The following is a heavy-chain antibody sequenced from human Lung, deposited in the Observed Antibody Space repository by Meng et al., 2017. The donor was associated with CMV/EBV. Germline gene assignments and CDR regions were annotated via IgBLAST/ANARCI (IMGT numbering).Heavy chain of an antibody. Sequence: SETLSLTYTVSGGSISSSSYYWGWIRQPPGKGLEWIGSIYYSGSTYYNPSLKSRVTISVDTSKNQFSLKLSSVTAADTAVYYCARSHSSGWPFDYWGQGTLVTFSS. CDR1: GGSISSSSYY. CDR3: ARSHSSGWPFDY. CDR2: IYYSGST. V-gene: IGHV4-39*07. D-gene: IGHD6-19*01. J-gene: IGHJ4*02.